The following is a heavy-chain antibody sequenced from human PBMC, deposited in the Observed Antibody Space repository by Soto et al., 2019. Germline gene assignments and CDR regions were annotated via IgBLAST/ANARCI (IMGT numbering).Heavy chain of an antibody. J-gene: IGHJ5*02. CDR1: GASISGFY. CDR2: IYATGTT. V-gene: IGHV4-4*07. Sequence: SETLSLTGTVSGASISGFYWSWIRECAGKGLEWIGRIYATGTTDYNPSLKSRVMMSVDTSKKQFSLKLRSVTAADTAVYYCVRDGTKTLRDWFDPWGQGISVTVSS. D-gene: IGHD1-1*01. CDR3: VRDGTKTLRDWFDP.